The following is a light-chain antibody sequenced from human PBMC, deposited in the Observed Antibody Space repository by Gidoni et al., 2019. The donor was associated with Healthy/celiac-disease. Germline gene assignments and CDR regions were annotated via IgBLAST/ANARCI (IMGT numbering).Light chain of an antibody. J-gene: IGKJ4*01. V-gene: IGKV3-11*01. CDR3: QQRSNWPPSLT. CDR1: QRVSSY. CDR2: DAS. Sequence: VLPQSPATLSLSPGERATLSCRASQRVSSYLAWYQQKPVEAPRPLIYDASNRATGIPARFSGSGSGTDFTITISSLEPEDFAVYYCQQRSNWPPSLTFGGGTKVEIK.